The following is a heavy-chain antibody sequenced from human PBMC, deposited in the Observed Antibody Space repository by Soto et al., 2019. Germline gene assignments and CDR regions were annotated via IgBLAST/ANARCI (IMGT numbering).Heavy chain of an antibody. CDR1: GGSVSSGSYY. D-gene: IGHD6-19*01. CDR3: ARGLAGNWSDP. CDR2: IYYSGST. J-gene: IGHJ5*02. Sequence: SETLSLTCTGSGGSVSSGSYYWSWIRQPPGKGLEWIGYIYYSGSTNYNPSLKSRVTISVDTSKNQFSLKLSSVTAADTAVYYCARGLAGNWSDPRGQGTLVTVSS. V-gene: IGHV4-61*01.